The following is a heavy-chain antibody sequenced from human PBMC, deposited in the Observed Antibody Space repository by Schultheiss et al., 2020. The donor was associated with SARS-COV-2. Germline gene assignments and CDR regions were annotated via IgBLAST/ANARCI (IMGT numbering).Heavy chain of an antibody. J-gene: IGHJ5*02. CDR3: AREIIPRAFDP. Sequence: GGSLRLSCAASGFTFSSYSMNWVRQAPGKGLEWVSSISSSSSYIYYADSVKGRFTISRDNAKNSLYLQMNSLRAEDTAVYYCAREIIPRAFDPWGQGTLVTVSS. CDR1: GFTFSSYS. V-gene: IGHV3-21*01. CDR2: ISSSSSYI.